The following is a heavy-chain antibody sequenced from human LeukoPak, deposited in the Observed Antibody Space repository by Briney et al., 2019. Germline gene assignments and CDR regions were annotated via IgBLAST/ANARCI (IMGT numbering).Heavy chain of an antibody. D-gene: IGHD2-15*01. V-gene: IGHV1-8*03. CDR3: AKSLHCSGGSCYFNY. Sequence: ASVKVSCKASGYTFTSYDINWVRQATGQGLEWMGWMNPNSGNTGYAQKFQGRVTITRNTSISTAYMELSSLRSEDTAVYYCAKSLHCSGGSCYFNYWGQGTLVTVSS. J-gene: IGHJ4*02. CDR2: MNPNSGNT. CDR1: GYTFTSYD.